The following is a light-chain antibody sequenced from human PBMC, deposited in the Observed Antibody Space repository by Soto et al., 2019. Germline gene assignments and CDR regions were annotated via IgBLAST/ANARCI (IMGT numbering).Light chain of an antibody. CDR3: EEYDNLPRLT. Sequence: DIQMTQSPSSLSASVGDRVTITCQASQDIRNYLNWYQQKPGKAPKLLIYDASNLETRVPSRFSGSGSGTDFTFDISSLQPEDIATYYCEEYDNLPRLTFGGGTKVEIK. CDR1: QDIRNY. CDR2: DAS. V-gene: IGKV1-33*01. J-gene: IGKJ4*01.